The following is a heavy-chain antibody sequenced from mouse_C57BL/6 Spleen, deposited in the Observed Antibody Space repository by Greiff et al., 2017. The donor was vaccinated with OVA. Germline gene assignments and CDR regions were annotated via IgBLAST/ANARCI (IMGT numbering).Heavy chain of an antibody. V-gene: IGHV1-52*01. CDR2: IDPSDSET. J-gene: IGHJ1*03. CDR1: GYTFTSYW. Sequence: VQLQQPGAELVRPGSSVKLSCKASGYTFTSYWMHWVKQRPIQGLEWIGNIDPSDSETHYNQKFKDKATLTVDTSSSTAYMQLSSLTSEDSAVYYSARSDGYYWYIDVWGTGTTVTVSS. D-gene: IGHD2-3*01. CDR3: ARSDGYYWYIDV.